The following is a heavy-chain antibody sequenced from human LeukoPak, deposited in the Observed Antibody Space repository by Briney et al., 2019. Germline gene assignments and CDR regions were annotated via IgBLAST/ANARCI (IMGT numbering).Heavy chain of an antibody. V-gene: IGHV4-34*01. CDR3: ARGGAYYYDSSGYYFDYFDY. Sequence: PSETLSLTCAVYGGSFSGYYWSWIRQPPGKGLEWIGEINHSGSTNYNPSLKSRVTISVDTSKNQFSLKRSSVTAPDTAVYYCARGGAYYYDSSGYYFDYFDYWGQGTLVTVSS. J-gene: IGHJ4*02. CDR2: INHSGST. D-gene: IGHD3-22*01. CDR1: GGSFSGYY.